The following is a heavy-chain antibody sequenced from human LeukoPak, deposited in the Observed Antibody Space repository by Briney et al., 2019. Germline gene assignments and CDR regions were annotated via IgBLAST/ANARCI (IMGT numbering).Heavy chain of an antibody. V-gene: IGHV3-30-3*01. CDR2: ISYDGSNK. D-gene: IGHD4-17*01. J-gene: IGHJ4*02. Sequence: GGSLRLSCAASGFTFSSYAMHWVRQAPGKGLEWVAVISYDGSNKYYADSVKGRFTISRDNSKNTLYLQMNSLRAEDTAVYYCARDPSNDYGDYGSDYFDYWGQGTLSPSPQ. CDR1: GFTFSSYA. CDR3: ARDPSNDYGDYGSDYFDY.